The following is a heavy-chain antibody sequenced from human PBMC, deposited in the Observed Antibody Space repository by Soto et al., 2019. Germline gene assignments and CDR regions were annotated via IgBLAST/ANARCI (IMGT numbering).Heavy chain of an antibody. D-gene: IGHD3-3*01. CDR2: IYYSGST. CDR1: GDSVSSGSYW. Sequence: QVQLQESGPGLVKPSETLSLTCSVSGDSVSSGSYWWSWIRQPPGKGLEWIGHIYYSGSTNYNPPLKSRVTISIDTSKNQFSLNLNSVTTADTAVYYCARTEWLSIPDHYYGLDVWGQGTTVTVSS. V-gene: IGHV4-61*01. CDR3: ARTEWLSIPDHYYGLDV. J-gene: IGHJ6*02.